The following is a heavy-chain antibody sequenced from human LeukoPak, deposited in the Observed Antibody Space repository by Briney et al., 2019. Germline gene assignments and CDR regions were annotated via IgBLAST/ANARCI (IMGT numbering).Heavy chain of an antibody. CDR2: IKQDGSEK. D-gene: IGHD3-3*01. V-gene: IGHV3-7*01. J-gene: IGHJ4*02. CDR3: ARGLFWSGYCSDY. Sequence: PGGSLRLSCAASGFTFSSYGMHWVRQAPGKGLEWVANIKQDGSEKYYVDSVKGRFTISRDNAKNSLYLQMNSLRAEDTAVYYCARGLFWSGYCSDYWGQGTLVTVSS. CDR1: GFTFSSYG.